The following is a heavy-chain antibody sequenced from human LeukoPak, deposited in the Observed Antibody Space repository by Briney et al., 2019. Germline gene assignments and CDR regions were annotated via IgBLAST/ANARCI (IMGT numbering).Heavy chain of an antibody. CDR1: GVTFSNFG. D-gene: IGHD3-3*01. CDR2: ISHDGSNK. CDR3: AKEGGGVTIFGVLHHDKFDS. V-gene: IGHV3-30*18. J-gene: IGHJ4*02. Sequence: GGSLRLSCAASGVTFSNFGMHWVRQAPGKGLEGVAVISHDGSNKYYADSVKGQFTIASDNSKNTLYLQMDSLRAEDTAVYYCAKEGGGVTIFGVLHHDKFDSWGQGTLVTVSS.